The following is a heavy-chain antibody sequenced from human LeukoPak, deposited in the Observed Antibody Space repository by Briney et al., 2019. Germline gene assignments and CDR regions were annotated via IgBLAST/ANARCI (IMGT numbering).Heavy chain of an antibody. V-gene: IGHV1-18*01. Sequence: GASVKVSCKASGGTFSSYAISWVRQAPGQGLEWMGWISAYNGNTNYAQKLQGRVTMTTDTSTSTAYMELRSLRSDDTAVYYCAGQLYSGSLDYWGQGTLVTVSS. CDR2: ISAYNGNT. CDR3: AGQLYSGSLDY. D-gene: IGHD1-26*01. J-gene: IGHJ4*02. CDR1: GGTFSSYA.